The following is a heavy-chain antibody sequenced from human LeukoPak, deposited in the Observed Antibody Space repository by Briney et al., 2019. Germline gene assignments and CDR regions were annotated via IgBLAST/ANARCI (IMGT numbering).Heavy chain of an antibody. Sequence: SGGSLRLSCAASGFTFSSYSMNWVRQAPGKGLEWVSSISSSSSYIYYADSVKGRFTISRDNSKNTLYLQMNSLRAEDTAVYYCAKEAITFGGVIVSLRGVDYWGQGTLVTVSS. V-gene: IGHV3-21*01. J-gene: IGHJ4*02. CDR3: AKEAITFGGVIVSLRGVDY. D-gene: IGHD3-16*02. CDR1: GFTFSSYS. CDR2: ISSSSSYI.